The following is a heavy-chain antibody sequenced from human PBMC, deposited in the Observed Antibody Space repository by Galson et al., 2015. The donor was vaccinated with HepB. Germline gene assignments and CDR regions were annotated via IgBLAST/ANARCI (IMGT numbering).Heavy chain of an antibody. J-gene: IGHJ4*02. V-gene: IGHV3-7*01. CDR1: GFTFNSCW. Sequence: SLRLSCAASGFTFNSCWMTWVRQTPGKGLECVANIQQDGSEKSYVDSVKGRFTISRDNAKNSLYLQMNSLRVEDTALYYCARGYTPDYWGQGTLVTVSS. D-gene: IGHD1-1*01. CDR3: ARGYTPDY. CDR2: IQQDGSEK.